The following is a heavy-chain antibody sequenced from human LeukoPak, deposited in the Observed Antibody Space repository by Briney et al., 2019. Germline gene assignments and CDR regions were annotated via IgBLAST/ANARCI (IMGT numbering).Heavy chain of an antibody. V-gene: IGHV3-23*01. J-gene: IGHJ4*02. Sequence: GGSLRLSCAASGFTFSYYAMSWVRQAPGTGLEWVSAISGSGGSTYYADSVKGRFTISRDNSKNTLYLQMNSLRAEDTAVYYCAKDVIVGATNTLDYWGQGTLVTVSS. CDR1: GFTFSYYA. CDR2: ISGSGGST. D-gene: IGHD1-26*01. CDR3: AKDVIVGATNTLDY.